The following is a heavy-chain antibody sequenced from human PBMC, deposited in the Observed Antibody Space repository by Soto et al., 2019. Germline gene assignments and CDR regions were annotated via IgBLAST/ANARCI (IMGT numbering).Heavy chain of an antibody. CDR3: ARGAAAGTGEYFDY. CDR1: GFTFSDYY. D-gene: IGHD6-13*01. Sequence: GGSLRLSCAASGFTFSDYYMSWIRQAPGKGLEWVSYISSSSYTNYADSVKGRFTISRDNAKNSLYLQMNSLRAEDTAVYYCARGAAAGTGEYFDYWGQGTLVTVSS. V-gene: IGHV3-11*06. J-gene: IGHJ4*02. CDR2: ISSSSYT.